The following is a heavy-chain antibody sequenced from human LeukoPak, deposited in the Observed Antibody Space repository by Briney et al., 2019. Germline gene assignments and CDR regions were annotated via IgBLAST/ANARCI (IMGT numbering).Heavy chain of an antibody. CDR1: GFTFSSYS. CDR2: ISSSSSYI. J-gene: IGHJ4*02. V-gene: IGHV3-21*01. CDR3: ARASSGFALDY. D-gene: IGHD3-22*01. Sequence: GGSLRLSYAASGFTFSSYSMNWVRQAPGKGLEWVSSISSSSSYIYYADSVKGRFTISRDNAKNSLYLQMNSLRAEDTAVYYCARASSGFALDYWGQGTLVTVSS.